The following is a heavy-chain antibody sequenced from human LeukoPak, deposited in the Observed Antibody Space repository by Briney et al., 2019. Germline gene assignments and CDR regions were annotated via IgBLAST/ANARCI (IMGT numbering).Heavy chain of an antibody. J-gene: IGHJ3*02. Sequence: SETLSLTCAVYGGSFSGYYWSWIRQPPGKGLEWIGEINHSGSTNYNPSLKSRVTIPVGTSKKQFSLKLSSVTAADTAVYYCARGSGGPGAFDIWGQGTMVTVSS. CDR1: GGSFSGYY. CDR3: ARGSGGPGAFDI. V-gene: IGHV4-34*01. CDR2: INHSGST. D-gene: IGHD2-2*01.